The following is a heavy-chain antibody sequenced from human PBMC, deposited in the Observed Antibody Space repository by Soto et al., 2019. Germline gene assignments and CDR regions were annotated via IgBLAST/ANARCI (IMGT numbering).Heavy chain of an antibody. J-gene: IGHJ6*02. CDR1: GGSISSYY. CDR2: IYYSGST. CDR3: AREYYDSSGYYGGGYYYYYGMDV. Sequence: TLSLTCTVSGGSISSYYWSWIRQPPGKGLEWIGYIYYSGSTNYNPSLKSRVTISVDTSKNQFSLKLSSVTAADTAGYYCAREYYDSSGYYGGGYYYYYGMDVWGQGTTVTVSS. V-gene: IGHV4-59*01. D-gene: IGHD3-22*01.